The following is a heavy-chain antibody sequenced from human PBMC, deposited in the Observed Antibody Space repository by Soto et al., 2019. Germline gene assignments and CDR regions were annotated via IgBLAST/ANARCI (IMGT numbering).Heavy chain of an antibody. CDR3: ASSPLNRFGDAFDI. CDR1: GGSISSGDYY. D-gene: IGHD3-10*01. Sequence: QVQLQESGPGLVKPSQTLSLTCTVSGGSISSGDYYWSWIRQPPGKGLEWIGYIYYSASTYYNPSLKGRVTISVDTSTNQFSLKLSSVTAADTAVYYCASSPLNRFGDAFDIWGQGTMVTVSS. CDR2: IYYSAST. J-gene: IGHJ3*02. V-gene: IGHV4-30-4*01.